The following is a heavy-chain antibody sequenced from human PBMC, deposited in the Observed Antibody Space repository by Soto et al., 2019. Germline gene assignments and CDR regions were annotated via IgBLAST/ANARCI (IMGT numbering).Heavy chain of an antibody. Sequence: PSETLSLTCTFSVDSISTFCWSWIRQPPGKGLELIGYIHYSGSTNYNPSLKSQVIISVDTSKTQFSLKLSSVTAADTAVYFCARARSSLFDYWGQGTLVTVSS. J-gene: IGHJ4*02. V-gene: IGHV4-59*01. D-gene: IGHD2-2*01. CDR1: VDSISTFC. CDR3: ARARSSLFDY. CDR2: IHYSGST.